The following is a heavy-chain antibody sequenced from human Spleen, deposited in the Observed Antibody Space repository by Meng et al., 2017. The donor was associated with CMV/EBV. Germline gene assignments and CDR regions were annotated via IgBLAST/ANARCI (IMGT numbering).Heavy chain of an antibody. CDR3: ATQLEHCRGINCYMGGFDN. CDR2: IYYSGST. CDR1: DGSVSSGSYY. J-gene: IGHJ5*02. D-gene: IGHD2-2*02. Sequence: SETLSLTCTVSDGSVSSGSYYWSWIRQPPGKGLEWIGYIYYSGSTNYNPSLKSRVTISVDTSKNQFSLKLSSVTAADTAVYYCATQLEHCRGINCYMGGFDNWGQGTLVTVSS. V-gene: IGHV4-61*01.